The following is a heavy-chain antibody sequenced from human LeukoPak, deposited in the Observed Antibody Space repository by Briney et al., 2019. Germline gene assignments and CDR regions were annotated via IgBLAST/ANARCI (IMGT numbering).Heavy chain of an antibody. V-gene: IGHV1-2*02. Sequence: ASVKVSCKASGYTFTGYHILWVRQAPGQGLEWMGWISPNSGGTNYAQKFQGRVTMTRDTSISTAYMELSSLRSDDTAVYYCARGCRSITCYTSGFDYWGQGTLVTVSS. CDR1: GYTFTGYH. CDR2: ISPNSGGT. J-gene: IGHJ4*02. D-gene: IGHD2-2*02. CDR3: ARGCRSITCYTSGFDY.